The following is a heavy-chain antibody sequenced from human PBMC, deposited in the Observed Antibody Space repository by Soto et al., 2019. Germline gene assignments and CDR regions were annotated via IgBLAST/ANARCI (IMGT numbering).Heavy chain of an antibody. V-gene: IGHV1-69*13. Sequence: GASVKVSCKASGGTFSSYAISWVRQAPGQGLEWMGGIIPIFGTANYAQKFQGRVTITADESTSTAYMELSSLRSEDTAVYYCALWQYQLHYYCYGMDVWGQGTTVTVSS. CDR2: IIPIFGTA. D-gene: IGHD2-2*01. CDR1: GGTFSSYA. CDR3: ALWQYQLHYYCYGMDV. J-gene: IGHJ6*02.